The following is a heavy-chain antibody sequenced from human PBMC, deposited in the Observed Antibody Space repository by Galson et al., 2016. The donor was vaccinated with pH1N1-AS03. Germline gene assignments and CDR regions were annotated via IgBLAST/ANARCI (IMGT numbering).Heavy chain of an antibody. D-gene: IGHD5-18*01. Sequence: SETLSLTCGVSGYSISRGYCWGWIRQAPGKGLEWIGSIYHTGTTYYNPSLKSRLTISMDTSKNQFSLNLSSVTAADTAIYYCVVLTPGYTSGGGSVDHWGQGTLVAVSS. J-gene: IGHJ5*02. CDR3: VVLTPGYTSGGGSVDH. V-gene: IGHV4-38-2*01. CDR2: IYHTGTT. CDR1: GYSISRGYC.